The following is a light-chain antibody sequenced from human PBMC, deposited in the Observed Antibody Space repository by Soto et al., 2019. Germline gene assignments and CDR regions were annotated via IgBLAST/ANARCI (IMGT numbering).Light chain of an antibody. CDR3: QSYDSSLNGVV. Sequence: QSVLTQPPSVSGAPGQRVTISCTGSSSNIGAVYDVHWYQQLPGTAPKLLIYGNSNRPSGVPDRFSGSKSGTSASLAITGLQAEDEADYYCQSYDSSLNGVVFGGGTKLTVL. CDR2: GNS. CDR1: SSNIGAVYD. V-gene: IGLV1-40*01. J-gene: IGLJ2*01.